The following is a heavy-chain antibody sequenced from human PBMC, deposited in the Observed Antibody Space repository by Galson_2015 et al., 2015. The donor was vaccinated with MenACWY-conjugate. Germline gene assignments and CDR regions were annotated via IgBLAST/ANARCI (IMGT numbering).Heavy chain of an antibody. CDR1: GFALSAHY. V-gene: IGHV3-72*01. D-gene: IGHD1-1*01. CDR3: SRARPENWKDVNFDS. J-gene: IGHJ4*02. CDR2: SGKKYNLHTI. Sequence: SLRLSCAASGFALSAHYMDWVRQAPGKGLEWVGSSGKKYNLHTIEYAATVKGRFTISRDASENSLYLQMNSLKIEDTAVYYCSRARPENWKDVNFDSWGQGTLVTVSS.